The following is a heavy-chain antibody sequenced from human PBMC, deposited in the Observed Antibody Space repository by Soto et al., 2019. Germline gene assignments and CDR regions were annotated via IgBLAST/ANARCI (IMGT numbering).Heavy chain of an antibody. J-gene: IGHJ6*03. CDR1: GFTFSSYS. CDR2: ISSSSDYI. CDR3: TKLHCSSASCYGGFYYYYMDV. V-gene: IGHV3-21*01. Sequence: GGSLRLSCAASGFTFSSYSMNWVRQAPGKGLEWVSFISSSSDYIYYADSVKGRFTISRDDAKNSLYFQMNSLRAEDTAVYYCTKLHCSSASCYGGFYYYYMDVWGKGTTVTV. D-gene: IGHD2-2*01.